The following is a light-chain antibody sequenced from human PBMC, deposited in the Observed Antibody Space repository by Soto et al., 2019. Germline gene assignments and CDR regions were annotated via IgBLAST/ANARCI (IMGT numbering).Light chain of an antibody. CDR1: QSVSSY. Sequence: EIVLTQSPATLSLSPGERATLSCRASQSVSSYLAWYQQKPGQAPRLLIYDVSSRATGIPARFSGSGSGTDFTLTISSIAPEDFAVYFCQQRSNWPLTFGGGTKVEIK. V-gene: IGKV3-11*01. J-gene: IGKJ4*01. CDR2: DVS. CDR3: QQRSNWPLT.